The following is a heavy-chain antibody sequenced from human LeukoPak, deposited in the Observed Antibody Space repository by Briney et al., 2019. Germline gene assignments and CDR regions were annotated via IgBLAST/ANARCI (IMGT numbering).Heavy chain of an antibody. CDR3: ARRGIAVNAFDI. Sequence: GGSLRLSCAASGFTFSSYDMHWVRHATGKGLEWVSAIGTAGDTYYPGSVKGRFTISRENAKNSLYLQMNSLRAGDTAVYYCARRGIAVNAFDIWGQGTMVTVSS. CDR1: GFTFSSYD. J-gene: IGHJ3*02. D-gene: IGHD6-19*01. V-gene: IGHV3-13*01. CDR2: IGTAGDT.